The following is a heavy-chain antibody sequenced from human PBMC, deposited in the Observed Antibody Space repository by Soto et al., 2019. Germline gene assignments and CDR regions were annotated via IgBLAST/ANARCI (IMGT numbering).Heavy chain of an antibody. J-gene: IGHJ3*02. Sequence: SGPTLVNPTQTLTLACSFSGFSLSTSGVGAGWIRQSPGKALEWLALIYWSGDEHYRPSLKSRLSIIKDTSKNHVVLIMTDMDPVDTATYYCARGLATLPVFAFDIWGQGTMVTVS. CDR2: IYWSGDE. V-gene: IGHV2-5*01. CDR1: GFSLSTSGVG. CDR3: ARGLATLPVFAFDI. D-gene: IGHD6-6*01.